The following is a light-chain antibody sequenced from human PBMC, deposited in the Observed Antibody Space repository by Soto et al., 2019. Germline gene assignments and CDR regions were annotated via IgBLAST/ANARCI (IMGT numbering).Light chain of an antibody. J-gene: IGLJ1*01. Sequence: SYELPQPPSVSVAPGQTARITCGGTNIGSKSVHWYQQKPGQAPVLVVYDDSDRPSGIPERFSGSNSGNTATLTISRVEAGDEADYYCQVWDSSSDHYVFGTGTKLTVL. CDR1: NIGSKS. V-gene: IGLV3-21*02. CDR2: DDS. CDR3: QVWDSSSDHYV.